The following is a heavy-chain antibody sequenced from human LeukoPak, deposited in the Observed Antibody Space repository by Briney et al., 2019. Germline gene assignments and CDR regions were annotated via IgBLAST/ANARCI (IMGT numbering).Heavy chain of an antibody. CDR2: INHSGST. Sequence: SETLSLTCAVYGGSFSGYYWSWIRQPPGKGLEWIGEINHSGSTNYNPSLKSRVTISVDTSKNQFSLKLSSVTAADTAVYYCARDPLGLATSWGQGTLITVSS. D-gene: IGHD5-12*01. J-gene: IGHJ4*02. CDR1: GGSFSGYY. V-gene: IGHV4-34*09. CDR3: ARDPLGLATS.